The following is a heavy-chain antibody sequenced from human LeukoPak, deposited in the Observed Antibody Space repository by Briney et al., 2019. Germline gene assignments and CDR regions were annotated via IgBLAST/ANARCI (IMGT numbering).Heavy chain of an antibody. J-gene: IGHJ5*02. V-gene: IGHV4-59*08. CDR2: IYSSGSS. CDR3: ARWEILGASLGWFDP. Sequence: SETLSLTCTVSGDSINSYYWAWIRQAPGKRLEWIGGIYSSGSSNYDPSLKSRVTTSVDTSKNQFSLKLSSVTAADTAVYYCARWEILGASLGWFDPWGPGTLVTVSS. CDR1: GDSINSYY. D-gene: IGHD1-26*01.